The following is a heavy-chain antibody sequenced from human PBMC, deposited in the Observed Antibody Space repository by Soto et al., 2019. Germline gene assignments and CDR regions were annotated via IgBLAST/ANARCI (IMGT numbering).Heavy chain of an antibody. D-gene: IGHD4-17*01. CDR1: GGSFSGYY. Sequence: PSETLSLTCAVYGGSFSGYYWSWIRQPPGKGLEWIGEINHSGSTNYNPSLKSRVTISVDTSKNQFSLKLSSVTAADTAVYYCARGRRLYGDYRSPSDYWGQGTLVTVSS. CDR3: ARGRRLYGDYRSPSDY. CDR2: INHSGST. J-gene: IGHJ4*02. V-gene: IGHV4-34*01.